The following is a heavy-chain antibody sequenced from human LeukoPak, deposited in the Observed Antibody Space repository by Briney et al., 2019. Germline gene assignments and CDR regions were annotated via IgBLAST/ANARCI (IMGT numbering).Heavy chain of an antibody. Sequence: ASVKVSCKASGYTFTGYYMHWVRQAPGQGLEGMGWINPNSGGTNYAQKFQGRVTMTRDTSISTAYMELSRLRSDDTAVYYCAREYSSGWSYGNWFDPWGQGTLVTVSS. D-gene: IGHD6-19*01. V-gene: IGHV1-2*02. CDR1: GYTFTGYY. J-gene: IGHJ5*02. CDR3: AREYSSGWSYGNWFDP. CDR2: INPNSGGT.